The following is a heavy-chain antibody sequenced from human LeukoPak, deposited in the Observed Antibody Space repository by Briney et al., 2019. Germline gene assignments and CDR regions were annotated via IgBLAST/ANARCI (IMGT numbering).Heavy chain of an antibody. J-gene: IGHJ3*02. CDR2: ISWNSGSI. Sequence: GGSLRLSCAASGFTFDDYAMHWVRQAPGKGLEWVSGISWNSGSIGYADSVKGRFTISRDNAKNSLYLQMNSLRAEDTAVYYCAGWYYAFDIWGQGTMVTVSS. V-gene: IGHV3-9*01. D-gene: IGHD6-19*01. CDR3: AGWYYAFDI. CDR1: GFTFDDYA.